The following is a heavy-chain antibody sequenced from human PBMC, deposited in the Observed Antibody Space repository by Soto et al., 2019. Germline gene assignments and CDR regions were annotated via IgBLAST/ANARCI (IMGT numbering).Heavy chain of an antibody. D-gene: IGHD3-3*01. CDR2: IIPIFGTA. J-gene: IGHJ6*02. Sequence: ASVKVSCKASGGTFSSYAISWVRQAPGRGLEWMGGIIPIFGTANYAQKFQGRVTITADESTSTAYMELSSLRPEDTAVYYCARVLRFLEWSPRCVYCYYGMGVWGQGTTVTVSS. V-gene: IGHV1-69*13. CDR1: GGTFSSYA. CDR3: ARVLRFLEWSPRCVYCYYGMGV.